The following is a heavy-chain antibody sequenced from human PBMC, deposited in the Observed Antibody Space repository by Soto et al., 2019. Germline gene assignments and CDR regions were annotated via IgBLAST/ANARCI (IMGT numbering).Heavy chain of an antibody. CDR2: ISSSGTTI. CDR3: ARGPYEYVWGSDPPHFDY. Sequence: QVQLVESGGGLVKPGGSLRLSCVASGFTFSDYYMSWIRQAPGKGLEWVSYISSSGTTIYYADSVKGRFTISRDNAKNSLYLQMNSLRAADAAVYYCARGPYEYVWGSDPPHFDYWGQGTLVTVSS. V-gene: IGHV3-11*01. J-gene: IGHJ4*02. CDR1: GFTFSDYY. D-gene: IGHD3-16*02.